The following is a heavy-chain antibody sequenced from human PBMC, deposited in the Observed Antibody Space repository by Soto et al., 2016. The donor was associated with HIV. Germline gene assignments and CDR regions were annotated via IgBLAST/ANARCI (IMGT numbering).Heavy chain of an antibody. CDR2: IFYSGDS. CDR3: ARNLATVTTL. D-gene: IGHD4-17*01. J-gene: IGHJ4*02. Sequence: QVQLQESGPGLVKPSGTLALTCVVSGGSLSRTSWWSWVRQPPGKGLEWIGEIFYSGDSNYNPSLKSRVAMSVDKSKNQISLNMTSVTAADTAVYYCARNLATVTTLWGQGTLVIVSS. V-gene: IGHV4-4*02. CDR1: GGSLSRTSW.